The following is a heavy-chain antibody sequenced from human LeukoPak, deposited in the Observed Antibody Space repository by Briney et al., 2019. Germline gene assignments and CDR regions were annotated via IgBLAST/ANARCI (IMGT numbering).Heavy chain of an antibody. Sequence: GGSLRLSCAASGFTFSSYAMHWVRQAPGKGLEWVAVISYDGSNKYYADSVKGRFTISRDNSKNTLYLQMNSLRAEDTAVYYCATFYDSIGYWGQGTLVTVSS. CDR3: ATFYDSIGY. D-gene: IGHD3-22*01. V-gene: IGHV3-30*14. J-gene: IGHJ4*02. CDR1: GFTFSSYA. CDR2: ISYDGSNK.